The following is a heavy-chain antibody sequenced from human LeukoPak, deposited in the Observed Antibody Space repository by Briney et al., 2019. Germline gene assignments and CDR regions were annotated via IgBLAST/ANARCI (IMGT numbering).Heavy chain of an antibody. J-gene: IGHJ4*02. Sequence: GGSLKLSCTASGVIFSSYAINWVRQAPGKGLEWVSSISSSSNDIFYADSVKGRFTISRDNAKNSLYLQMNSLRDGDTAVYYYARDGHKSRTTPFDYWGQGTLVTVSS. CDR2: ISSSSNDI. D-gene: IGHD1/OR15-1a*01. V-gene: IGHV3-48*02. CDR3: ARDGHKSRTTPFDY. CDR1: GVIFSSYA.